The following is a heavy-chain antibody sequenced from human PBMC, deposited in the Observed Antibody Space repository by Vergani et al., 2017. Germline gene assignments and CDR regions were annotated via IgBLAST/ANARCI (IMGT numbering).Heavy chain of an antibody. D-gene: IGHD3-3*01. CDR3: AHSGFWSGRDWFDP. J-gene: IGHJ5*02. CDR1: GFSLSTSGMC. V-gene: IGHV2-70*15. Sequence: QVTLRESGPALVKPTQTLTLTCTFSGFSLSTSGMCVSWIRQPPGKALEWLARIDWDDDKYYSTSLKTRLTISKDTSKNQVVLTMTNMDPVDTATYYCAHSGFWSGRDWFDPWGQGTLVTVSS. CDR2: IDWDDDK.